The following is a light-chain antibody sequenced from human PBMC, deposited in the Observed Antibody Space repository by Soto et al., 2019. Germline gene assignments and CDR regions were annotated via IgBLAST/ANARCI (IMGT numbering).Light chain of an antibody. CDR2: LGS. Sequence: DIWMSQSPLSLPVTPGEAASISCRSSRSLLHSNGYNYLDWYLQKPGQSPQLLIYLGSNRASGVPDRFSGSGSGTDFTLKISRVAAEDVGIYYCMQGLQTPIIFGQGTQLEIK. CDR3: MQGLQTPII. CDR1: RSLLHSNGYNY. V-gene: IGKV2-28*01. J-gene: IGKJ5*01.